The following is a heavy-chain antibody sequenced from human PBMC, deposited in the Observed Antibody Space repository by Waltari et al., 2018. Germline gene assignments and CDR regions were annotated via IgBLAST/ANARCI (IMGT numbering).Heavy chain of an antibody. CDR1: GGTFSSYA. CDR2: IIPIFGTA. V-gene: IGHV1-69*05. J-gene: IGHJ6*03. Sequence: QVQLVQSGAEVKKPGSSVKVSCKASGGTFSSYAISWVRQAPGQGLEWMGGIIPIFGTANYAQKFQGRVTITTDESTSTAYMELSSLRSEDTAVYYCARGGHFGELKYYYYYYYMDVWGKGTTVTVSS. D-gene: IGHD3-10*01. CDR3: ARGGHFGELKYYYYYYYMDV.